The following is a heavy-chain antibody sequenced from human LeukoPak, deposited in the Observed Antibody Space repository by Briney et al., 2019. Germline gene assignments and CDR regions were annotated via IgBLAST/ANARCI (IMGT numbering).Heavy chain of an antibody. CDR3: ARRGGSGSRGDDYFDY. CDR2: IDYSGGI. CDR1: GGSISSSSYY. J-gene: IGHJ4*02. Sequence: SETLSLTCTVSGGSISSSSYYWGWIRQPPGKGLEWIARIDYSGGIYHNPSLKSRVTISVDTSKNQFSLKLSSVTAADTAVYYCARRGGSGSRGDDYFDYWGQGTLVTVSS. V-gene: IGHV4-39*01. D-gene: IGHD3-10*01.